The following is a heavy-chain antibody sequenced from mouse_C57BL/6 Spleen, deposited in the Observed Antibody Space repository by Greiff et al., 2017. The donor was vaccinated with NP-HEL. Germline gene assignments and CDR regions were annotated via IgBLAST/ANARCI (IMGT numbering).Heavy chain of an antibody. J-gene: IGHJ2*01. CDR3: ARGGYGYDGGRYYFDY. V-gene: IGHV1-81*01. CDR1: GYTFTSYG. CDR2: IYPRSGNT. Sequence: VQLQQSGAELARPGASVKLSCKASGYTFTSYGISWVKQRTGQGLEWIGEIYPRSGNTYYNEKFKGKATLTADKSSSTAYMELRSLTSEDSAVYVCARGGYGYDGGRYYFDYWGQGTTLTVSS. D-gene: IGHD2-2*01.